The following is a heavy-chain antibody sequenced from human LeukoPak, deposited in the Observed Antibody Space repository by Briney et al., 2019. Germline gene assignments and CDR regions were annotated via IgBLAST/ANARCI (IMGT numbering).Heavy chain of an antibody. J-gene: IGHJ3*02. CDR3: ARPRWELRKDDAFDI. V-gene: IGHV4-59*12. CDR1: SGSIGSYY. Sequence: PSETLSLTCTVSSGSIGSYYWSWIRQPPGKGLEWIGYIYYTGSTDYNPSLKSRVTILVDRSKNQFSLKLSSVTAADTAVYYCARPRWELRKDDAFDIWGQGTMLTVSS. CDR2: IYYTGST. D-gene: IGHD1-26*01.